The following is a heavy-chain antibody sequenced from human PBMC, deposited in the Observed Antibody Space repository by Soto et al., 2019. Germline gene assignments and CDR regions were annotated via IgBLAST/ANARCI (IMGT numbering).Heavy chain of an antibody. CDR3: ARDRVYTGGSDADY. D-gene: IGHD2-8*02. Sequence: TVRVSCKTSGYTFGNYAISWVRQAPGQGLEWMGWINTGSGYTNYAHDRVTMTKDASTYTAYLEVTSLRSDDTAIYYCARDRVYTGGSDADYWGQGTLVTVSS. CDR1: GYTFGNYA. V-gene: IGHV1-18*01. J-gene: IGHJ4*02. CDR2: INTGSGYT.